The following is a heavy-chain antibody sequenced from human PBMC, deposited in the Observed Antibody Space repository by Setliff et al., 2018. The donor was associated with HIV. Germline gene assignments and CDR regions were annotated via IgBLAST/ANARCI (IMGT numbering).Heavy chain of an antibody. V-gene: IGHV1-2*06. J-gene: IGHJ3*01. CDR3: VRPRVFDSFDV. CDR1: GFLVTGYN. Sequence: VKVSCKALGFLVTGYNVHWVRQAPGHGPEWLGRINPNNGGTNYAQKFQGRVTMSLDTSTSTVYLELKALTSDDTAVYYCVRPRVFDSFDVWGPGTMVT. CDR2: INPNNGGT.